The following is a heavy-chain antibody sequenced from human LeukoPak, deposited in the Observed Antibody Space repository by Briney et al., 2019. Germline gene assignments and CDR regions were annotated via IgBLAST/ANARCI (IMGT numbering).Heavy chain of an antibody. D-gene: IGHD5-12*01. J-gene: IGHJ6*03. CDR1: GFTFSDYY. CDR3: ARVNRYSGYDYYYYYYMDV. CDR2: ISSSGNTI. Sequence: GGSLRLSCAASGFTFSDYYMSWIRQAPGKGLEWVSYISSSGNTIYYADSVKGRFTISRDNAKNSLYLQMNSLRAEDTAVYYCARVNRYSGYDYYYYYYMDVWGKGTTVTISS. V-gene: IGHV3-11*01.